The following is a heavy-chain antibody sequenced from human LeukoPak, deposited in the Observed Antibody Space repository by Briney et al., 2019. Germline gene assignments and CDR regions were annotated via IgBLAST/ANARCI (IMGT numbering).Heavy chain of an antibody. CDR1: GYTFTGHY. Sequence: GASVKVSCKASGYTFTGHYIHWVRQAPGQGLEWMGWIHPNNGGTSYAQKFQGRVSVTRDTSISTAYMEVSRLRSDDTALYYCARHRVPFYSSTFKDYYLQYGLDVWGQGTTVTVSS. V-gene: IGHV1-2*02. J-gene: IGHJ6*02. CDR3: ARHRVPFYSSTFKDYYLQYGLDV. CDR2: IHPNNGGT. D-gene: IGHD6-13*01.